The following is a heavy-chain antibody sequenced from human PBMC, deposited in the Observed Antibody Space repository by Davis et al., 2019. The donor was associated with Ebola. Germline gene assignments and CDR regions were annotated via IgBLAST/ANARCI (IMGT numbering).Heavy chain of an antibody. V-gene: IGHV3-30-3*01. D-gene: IGHD3-10*01. CDR3: ARVPRSGSGSYSF. J-gene: IGHJ4*02. CDR2: ISSEGTDK. CDR1: GFSFTTFS. Sequence: GESLKISCTISGFSFTTFSMHWVRQAPGRGLEWVAVISSEGTDKSFADSVKGRFTISRDMSKKMLYLQMNSLRAEDTAVYYCARVPRSGSGSYSFWGQGTLVTVSS.